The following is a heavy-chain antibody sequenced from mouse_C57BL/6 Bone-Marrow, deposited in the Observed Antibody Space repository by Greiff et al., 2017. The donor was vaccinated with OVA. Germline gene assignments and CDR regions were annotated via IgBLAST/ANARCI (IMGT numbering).Heavy chain of an antibody. J-gene: IGHJ1*03. CDR2: IDPNSGGT. CDR3: ARGVITTVVAHWYFDV. D-gene: IGHD1-1*01. Sequence: QVQLKQPGAELVKPGASVKLSCKASGYTFTSYWMHWVKQRPGRGLEWIGRIDPNSGGTKYNEKFKSKATLTVDKPSSTAYMQLSSLTSEDSAVYYCARGVITTVVAHWYFDVWGTGTTVTVSS. V-gene: IGHV1-72*01. CDR1: GYTFTSYW.